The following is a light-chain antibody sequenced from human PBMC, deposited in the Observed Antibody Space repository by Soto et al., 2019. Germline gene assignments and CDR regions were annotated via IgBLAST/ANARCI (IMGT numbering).Light chain of an antibody. Sequence: QSVLTQPPSVSAAPGQEVTISCSRSSSNIGNNFVSWYQHLPGTAPKLLIYDNNKRPSGIPDRFSGTKSGTSATLGITGLQTGDEAHYYCATWDSSLIAGVFGGGTQLTVL. CDR3: ATWDSSLIAGV. CDR1: SSNIGNNF. J-gene: IGLJ2*01. CDR2: DNN. V-gene: IGLV1-51*01.